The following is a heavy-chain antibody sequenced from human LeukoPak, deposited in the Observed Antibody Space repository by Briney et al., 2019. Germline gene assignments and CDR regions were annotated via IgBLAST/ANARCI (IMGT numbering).Heavy chain of an antibody. CDR3: AREGLYSPNWFDP. CDR2: IYTSGST. V-gene: IGHV4-61*02. CDR1: GGSISSGSYY. J-gene: IGHJ5*02. Sequence: PSETLSLTCTVSGGSISSGSYYWSWIRQPAGKGLEWIGRIYTSGSTNYNPPLKSRVTISVDTSKNQFSLKLSSVTAADTAVYYCAREGLYSPNWFDPWGQGTLVTVSS. D-gene: IGHD6-13*01.